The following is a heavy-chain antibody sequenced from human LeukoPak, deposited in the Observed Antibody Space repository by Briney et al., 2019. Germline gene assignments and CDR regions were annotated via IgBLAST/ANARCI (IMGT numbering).Heavy chain of an antibody. CDR3: ARDFYDILTGEH. CDR1: GYTFTIYG. J-gene: IGHJ1*01. CDR2: ISSYNGNT. V-gene: IGHV1-18*04. D-gene: IGHD3-9*01. Sequence: ASVSVSYGSSGYTFTIYGMSWVRQAPGQGLEGMGWISSYNGNTNYTQKLQGRVTMTTDTSTSTAYMELRSLRSDDTAVYYCARDFYDILTGEHWGQGTLVTVSS.